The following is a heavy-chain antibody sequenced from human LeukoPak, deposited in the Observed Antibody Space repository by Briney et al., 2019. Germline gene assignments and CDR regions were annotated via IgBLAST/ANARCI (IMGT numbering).Heavy chain of an antibody. Sequence: ASVKVSCKASGYTFTSYDITWVRQATGQGLEWMGWMNPNSGNTGYAQKFQGRVTMTRNTSISTAYMELSSLRSEDTAVYYCAKEGWFGSYNWFDPWGQGTLVTVSS. D-gene: IGHD3-10*01. J-gene: IGHJ5*02. CDR3: AKEGWFGSYNWFDP. CDR1: GYTFTSYD. CDR2: MNPNSGNT. V-gene: IGHV1-8*01.